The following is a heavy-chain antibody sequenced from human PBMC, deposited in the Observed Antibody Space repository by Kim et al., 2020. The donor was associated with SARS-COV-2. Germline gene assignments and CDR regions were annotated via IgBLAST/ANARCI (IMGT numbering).Heavy chain of an antibody. Sequence: GGSLRLSCAASGFTFDDYTMHWVRQAPGKGLEWVSLISWDGGSTYYADSVKGRFTISRDNSKNSLYLQMNSLRTEDTALYYCAKSVAGGYDWVDYWGQGTLVTVSS. J-gene: IGHJ4*02. D-gene: IGHD5-12*01. CDR1: GFTFDDYT. CDR2: ISWDGGST. V-gene: IGHV3-43*01. CDR3: AKSVAGGYDWVDY.